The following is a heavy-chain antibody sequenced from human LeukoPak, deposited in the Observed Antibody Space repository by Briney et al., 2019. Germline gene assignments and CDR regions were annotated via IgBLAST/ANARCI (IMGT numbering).Heavy chain of an antibody. J-gene: IGHJ4*02. CDR2: INSNGGST. CDR1: GFTFSSYA. CDR3: ARDGSAYYDSSGYPGFGYSDY. D-gene: IGHD3-22*01. Sequence: PGGSLRLSCAASGFTFSSYAMHWVRQAPGKGLEYVSAINSNGGSTYYANSVKGRFTISRDNSKNTLYLQMGSLRAEDMAVYYCARDGSAYYDSSGYPGFGYSDYWGQGTLVTVSS. V-gene: IGHV3-64*01.